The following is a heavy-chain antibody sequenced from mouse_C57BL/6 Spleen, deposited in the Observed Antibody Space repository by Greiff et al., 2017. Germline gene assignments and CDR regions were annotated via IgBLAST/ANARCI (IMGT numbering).Heavy chain of an antibody. J-gene: IGHJ4*01. CDR2: IDPEDGDT. Sequence: EVQLQQSGAELVRPGASVKLSCTASGFNIKDYYMHWVKPRPEQGLEWIGRIDPEDGDTEYAPKFQGKATMTADTSSNTAYLQLSRLTSVDTAVYYCNTIHCGSSADLYAMDYWGQGTSVTVSS. CDR3: NTIHCGSSADLYAMDY. D-gene: IGHD1-1*01. V-gene: IGHV14-1*01. CDR1: GFNIKDYY.